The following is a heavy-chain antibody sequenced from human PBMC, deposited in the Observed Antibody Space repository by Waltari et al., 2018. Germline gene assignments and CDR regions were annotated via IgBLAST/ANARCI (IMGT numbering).Heavy chain of an antibody. CDR2: ISYNERNI. Sequence: QVQLVESGGGVVQPGRSLRLSCAASEFTFSSYAMHWVRQAPGKGVEWVGVISYNERNIYYADSVKGRFAISRDNSKKMLYLQMNSLRAEDTAVYYCARDYCDRTNCHGMDVWGQGTTVTVSS. CDR1: EFTFSSYA. J-gene: IGHJ6*02. CDR3: ARDYCDRTNCHGMDV. V-gene: IGHV3-30*09. D-gene: IGHD3-22*01.